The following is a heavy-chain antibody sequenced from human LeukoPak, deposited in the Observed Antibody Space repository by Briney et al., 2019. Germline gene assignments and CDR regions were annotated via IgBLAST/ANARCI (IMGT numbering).Heavy chain of an antibody. CDR3: AREDGGYYDSSGYYPVYYYYYYMDV. CDR1: GGTFSSYA. D-gene: IGHD3-22*01. Sequence: SVKVSCKASGGTFSSYAISWVRQAPGQGLEWMGRIIPIFGTANYAQKFQGRVTITTDESTSTAYMELSSLRSEDTAVYYCAREDGGYYDSSGYYPVYYYYYYMDVWGKGTTVTV. CDR2: IIPIFGTA. V-gene: IGHV1-69*05. J-gene: IGHJ6*03.